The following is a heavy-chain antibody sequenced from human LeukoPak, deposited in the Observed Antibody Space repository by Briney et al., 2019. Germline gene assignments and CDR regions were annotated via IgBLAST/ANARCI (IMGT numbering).Heavy chain of an antibody. CDR3: ARDRPGSYWYFDL. V-gene: IGHV4-59*01. CDR1: GGSISSYY. J-gene: IGHJ2*01. Sequence: SETLSLTCTVSGGSISSYYWSRIRQPPGKGLEWVGHIYYLGSTNYNPSLKSRVTIPIDTSKNYFSLKLNSVIAADTAVYYCARDRPGSYWYFDLWGRGTLVTVSS. CDR2: IYYLGST. D-gene: IGHD3-10*01.